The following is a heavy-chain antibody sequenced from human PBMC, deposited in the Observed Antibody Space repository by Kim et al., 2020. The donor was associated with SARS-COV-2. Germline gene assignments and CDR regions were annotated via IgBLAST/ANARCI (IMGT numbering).Heavy chain of an antibody. V-gene: IGHV6-1*01. Sequence: SQTLSLTCAISGDSVAGNSVAWNWIRQSPSRGLEWLGRTYYLSKWFNDYAVSVKGRITIKADTSTNQVSLQMQSMTPEDTAVYFCAREVLSSDNGNDHFWYFNVWGRGTLISVSS. CDR2: TYYLSKWFN. J-gene: IGHJ2*01. D-gene: IGHD1-1*01. CDR1: GDSVAGNSVA. CDR3: AREVLSSDNGNDHFWYFNV.